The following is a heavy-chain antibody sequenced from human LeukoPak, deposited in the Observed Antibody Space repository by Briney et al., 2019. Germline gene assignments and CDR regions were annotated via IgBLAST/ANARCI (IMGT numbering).Heavy chain of an antibody. CDR3: AKDPMVRGSTYDY. V-gene: IGHV3-23*01. D-gene: IGHD3-10*01. J-gene: IGHJ4*02. Sequence: PGGSLRLSCAASGFTFSKYAMTWVRQAPGKGLEWVSSISGSGTTYYADSVKGRFTISRDNSKNTLYLQVNSLRAEDTAVYYCAKDPMVRGSTYDYWGRGTLVTVSS. CDR2: ISGSGTT. CDR1: GFTFSKYA.